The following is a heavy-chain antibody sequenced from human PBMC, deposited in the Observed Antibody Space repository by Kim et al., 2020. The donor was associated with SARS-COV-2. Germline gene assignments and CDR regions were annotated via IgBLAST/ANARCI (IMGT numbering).Heavy chain of an antibody. J-gene: IGHJ4*02. V-gene: IGHV3-30*03. D-gene: IGHD6-19*01. CDR3: VRDLSTGISGWYY. Sequence: YADSVQGRCTITRDKSKNTMFLQMNSLRAEDTAVYYCVRDLSTGISGWYYWGQGTLVTVSS.